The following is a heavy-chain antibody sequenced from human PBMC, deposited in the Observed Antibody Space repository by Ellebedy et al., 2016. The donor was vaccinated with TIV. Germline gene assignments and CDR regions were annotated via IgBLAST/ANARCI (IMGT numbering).Heavy chain of an antibody. J-gene: IGHJ6*02. CDR1: GFTFSTYS. Sequence: GESLKISFAASGFTFSTYSMNSVRQAPGKGLEWVSFISSNGDYIYYADSVKGRFTISRDNAKNSLYLQVDSLRAEEKAVYYCARCIVADYFGMDVWGQGTTVTVSS. V-gene: IGHV3-21*01. CDR3: ARCIVADYFGMDV. D-gene: IGHD2-15*01. CDR2: ISSNGDYI.